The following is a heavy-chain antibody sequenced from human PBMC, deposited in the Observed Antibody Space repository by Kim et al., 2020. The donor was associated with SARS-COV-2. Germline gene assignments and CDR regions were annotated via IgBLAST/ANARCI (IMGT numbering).Heavy chain of an antibody. CDR3: ASGGYSSAFYDEVGDY. CDR2: ISYNGGNK. J-gene: IGHJ4*02. V-gene: IGHV3-30-3*01. D-gene: IGHD6-25*01. Sequence: GGSLRLSCAASGFTFSSYAMHWVRQAPGKGLEWVGVISYNGGNKYYADSVKGRVTISRDNVKNTLFLQMNSLSTEDTAVYYCASGGYSSAFYDEVGDYWGQGTLVTVSS. CDR1: GFTFSSYA.